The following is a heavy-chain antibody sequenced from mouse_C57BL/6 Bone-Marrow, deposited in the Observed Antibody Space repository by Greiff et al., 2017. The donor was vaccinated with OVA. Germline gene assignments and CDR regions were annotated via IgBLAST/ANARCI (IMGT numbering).Heavy chain of an antibody. CDR1: GYTFTDYY. D-gene: IGHD3-2*02. Sequence: VQVVESGAELVRPGASVKLSCKASGYTFTDYYINWVKQRPGQGLEWIARIYPGSGNTYYNEKFKGKATLTAEKSSSTAYMQLSSLTSEDSAVYCCARSRQLRLLYWGQGTTLTVSS. V-gene: IGHV1-76*01. J-gene: IGHJ2*01. CDR3: ARSRQLRLLY. CDR2: IYPGSGNT.